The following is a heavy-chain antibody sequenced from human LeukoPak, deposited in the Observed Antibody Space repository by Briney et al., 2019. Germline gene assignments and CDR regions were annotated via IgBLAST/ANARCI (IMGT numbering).Heavy chain of an antibody. V-gene: IGHV4-59*01. CDR2: IYYSGST. CDR1: GGSISSYY. CDR3: ARSPLLWFGELPPVGYFDL. J-gene: IGHJ2*01. D-gene: IGHD3-10*01. Sequence: SETLSLTCTVSGGSISSYYWSWIRQPPGKGLEWIGYIYYSGSTNYNPSLKSRVTISVDTSKNQFSLKLSSVTAADTAVYYCARSPLLWFGELPPVGYFDLWGRGTLVTVSS.